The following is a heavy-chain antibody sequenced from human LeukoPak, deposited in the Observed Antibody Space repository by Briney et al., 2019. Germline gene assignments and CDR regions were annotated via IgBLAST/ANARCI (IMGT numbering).Heavy chain of an antibody. J-gene: IGHJ4*02. CDR3: AKDEYSSSWYSPFDF. CDR2: CASGGGT. D-gene: IGHD6-19*01. CDR1: GFTFSTYS. Sequence: PGRSLRLSCAASGFTFSTYSMNWVRQAPGKGLEWVSACASGGGTYYADSVKGRFTVSRDDSKNTLYLQMNSLRAEDTAVYYCAKDEYSSSWYSPFDFWGQGALVTVSS. V-gene: IGHV3-23*01.